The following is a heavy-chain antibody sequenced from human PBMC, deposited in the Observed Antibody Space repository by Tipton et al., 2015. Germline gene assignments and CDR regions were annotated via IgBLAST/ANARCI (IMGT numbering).Heavy chain of an antibody. CDR1: GGTFTSHD. D-gene: IGHD3-22*01. V-gene: IGHV1-69*01. Sequence: QSGAEVKRPGSSVKVSCKASGGTFTSHDINWVRQAPGQGLEWMGGIIPIFSTGNYAQKFQGRITITADDFTSTAYMELSNLKSDDTAVYFCARAETIYYETTGYFDSWGQGTLVTVSS. CDR3: ARAETIYYETTGYFDS. CDR2: IIPIFSTG. J-gene: IGHJ4*02.